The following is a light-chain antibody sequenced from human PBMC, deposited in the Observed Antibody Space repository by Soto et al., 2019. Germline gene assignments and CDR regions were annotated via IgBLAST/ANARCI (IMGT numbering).Light chain of an antibody. CDR1: SSDVGGFNL. CDR3: SSYAGSIYV. Sequence: QSVLTQPPSASGSPGQSVTISCTGTSSDVGGFNLVSWYQHHPGKAPKLMIYEVTKRPSGVPDRFSGSKSGNTASLTVSGLQTEDEADYYCSSYAGSIYVFGTGNKLTVL. CDR2: EVT. J-gene: IGLJ1*01. V-gene: IGLV2-8*01.